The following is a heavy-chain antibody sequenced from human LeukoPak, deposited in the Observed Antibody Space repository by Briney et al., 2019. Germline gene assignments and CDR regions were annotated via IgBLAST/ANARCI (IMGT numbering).Heavy chain of an antibody. CDR3: ARQAYGGNWGDAFDI. J-gene: IGHJ3*02. CDR2: IYPGDSDT. D-gene: IGHD2-21*01. Sequence: GASLQISCKASGSIFSTYWFGWVRQLPGEGLEWMGIIYPGDSDTRYSPSFQGQVTISADKSISTAFLQWSSLKASDTAMYFCARQAYGGNWGDAFDIWGQGTMVTVSS. CDR1: GSIFSTYW. V-gene: IGHV5-51*01.